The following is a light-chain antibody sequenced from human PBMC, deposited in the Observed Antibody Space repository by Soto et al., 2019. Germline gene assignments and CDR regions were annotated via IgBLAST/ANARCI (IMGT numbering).Light chain of an antibody. CDR3: GTWDSSLSAGV. Sequence: QSVLTQPPSVSAAPGQKVTISCSGSSSNIGNNYVSWYQHLPGTAPKLLIHDNIKRPSGIPDRFSGSKSGTSATLGITGLQTGEEADYYCGTWDSSLSAGVFGTGTKV. V-gene: IGLV1-51*01. J-gene: IGLJ1*01. CDR1: SSNIGNNY. CDR2: DNI.